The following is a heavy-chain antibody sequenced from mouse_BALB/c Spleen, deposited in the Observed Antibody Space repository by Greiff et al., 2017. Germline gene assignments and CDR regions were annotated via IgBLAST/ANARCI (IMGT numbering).Heavy chain of an antibody. CDR3: ARHGSSLLDY. CDR1: GFTFSSYA. CDR2: ISSGGSYT. J-gene: IGHJ2*01. Sequence: EVKLMESGGGLVKPGGSLKLSCAASGFTFSSYAMSWVRQSPEKRLEWVAEISSGGSYTYYPDTVTGRFTISRDNAKNTLYLEMSSLRSEDTAMYYCARHGSSLLDYWGQGTTLTVSS. D-gene: IGHD1-1*01. V-gene: IGHV5-9-4*01.